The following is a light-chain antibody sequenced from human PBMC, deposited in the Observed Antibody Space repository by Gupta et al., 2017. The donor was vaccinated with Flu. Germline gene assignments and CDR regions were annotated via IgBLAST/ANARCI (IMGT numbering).Light chain of an antibody. CDR2: WAS. CDR1: QSVLYSSNNNNY. CDR3: QQYYSCPYN. Sequence: DIVMTQSPDSLAVSLGERATINCRSSQSVLYSSNNNNYLAWYQHKPGQPPGLLLYWASTRESGVPDRFSGSGSGTEFTLTISSLQAEDVAIYYCQQYYSCPYNFGQGTKLEL. J-gene: IGKJ2*01. V-gene: IGKV4-1*01.